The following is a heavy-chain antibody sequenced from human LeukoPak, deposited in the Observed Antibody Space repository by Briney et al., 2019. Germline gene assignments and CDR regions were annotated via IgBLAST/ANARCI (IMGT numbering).Heavy chain of an antibody. V-gene: IGHV1-24*01. CDR3: ATLTYYYGSGSNY. Sequence: EASVKVSCKVSGYTLTELSMHRVRQAPGKGLEWMGGFDPEDGETIYAQKFQGRVTMTEDTSTDTAYMELSSLRSEDTAAYYCATLTYYYGSGSNYWGQGTLVTVSS. CDR1: GYTLTELS. CDR2: FDPEDGET. J-gene: IGHJ4*02. D-gene: IGHD3-10*01.